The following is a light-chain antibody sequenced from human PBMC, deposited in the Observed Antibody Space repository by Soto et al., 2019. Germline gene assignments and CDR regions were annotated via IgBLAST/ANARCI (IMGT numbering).Light chain of an antibody. CDR1: NIGRKG. CDR3: QVWDGASGV. J-gene: IGLJ1*01. V-gene: IGLV3-21*02. Sequence: SYELTQPPSVSVAPGQTARITCGGNNIGRKGVHWYQQKPGQAPVLVVYDDSDRPSGIPERFSGCNSGNTATLTISRVEAGDEADYYCQVWDGASGVFGTGTKLTVL. CDR2: DDS.